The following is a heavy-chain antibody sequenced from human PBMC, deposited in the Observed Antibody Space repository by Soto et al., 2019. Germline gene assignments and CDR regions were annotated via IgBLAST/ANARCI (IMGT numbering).Heavy chain of an antibody. J-gene: IGHJ6*02. CDR2: IYPGDSDT. Sequence: GESLKISCMGSGYKVSTWHNFTSYWIAWVRQMPGEGLEWMGIIYPGDSDTRYSPSFQGQVTISADKSISTAYLQWSSLKASDTAMYYCARHSVIRTGTTRNLVNYYYYYGMDVWGQGTTVTAP. D-gene: IGHD1-7*01. V-gene: IGHV5-51*01. CDR3: ARHSVIRTGTTRNLVNYYYYYGMDV. CDR1: GYKVSTWHNFTSYW.